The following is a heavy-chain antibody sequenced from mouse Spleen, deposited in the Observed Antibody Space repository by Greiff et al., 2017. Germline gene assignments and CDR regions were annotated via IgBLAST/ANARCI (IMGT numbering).Heavy chain of an antibody. Sequence: VKLMESGPGLVAPSQSLSITCTVSGFSLTSYGVDWVRQSPGKGLEWLGVIWGVGSTNYNSALKSRLSISKDNSKSQVFLKMNSLQTDDTAMYYCASGGNRDPFAYWGQGTLVTVSA. CDR1: GFSLTSYG. CDR3: ASGGNRDPFAY. J-gene: IGHJ3*01. CDR2: IWGVGST. V-gene: IGHV2-6*01.